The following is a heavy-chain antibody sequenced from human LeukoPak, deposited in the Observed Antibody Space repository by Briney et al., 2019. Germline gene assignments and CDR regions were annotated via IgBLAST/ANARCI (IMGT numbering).Heavy chain of an antibody. Sequence: PGGSLRLSCAASGFTFSSYSMNWVRQAPGKGLEWVSYISSSSSTIYYADSVKGRFTISRDNAKNSLYLQMNSLRAEDTAVYYCARAGYRSSSWSYYFDYWGQGTLVTVSS. CDR1: GFTFSSYS. CDR3: ARAGYRSSSWSYYFDY. V-gene: IGHV3-48*01. D-gene: IGHD6-13*01. J-gene: IGHJ4*02. CDR2: ISSSSSTI.